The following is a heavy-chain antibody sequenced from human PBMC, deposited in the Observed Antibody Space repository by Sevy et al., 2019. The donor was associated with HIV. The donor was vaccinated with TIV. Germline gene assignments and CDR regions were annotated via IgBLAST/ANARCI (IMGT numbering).Heavy chain of an antibody. Sequence: ASVKVSCKASGGTFSSYAISWVRQAPGQGLEWMGGIIPIFGTANYAQKFQGRVTITADKSTSTAYMELSSLRSEDTAVYYWATYYGSGSYYKGSGAFDIWGQGTMVTVSS. J-gene: IGHJ3*02. D-gene: IGHD3-10*01. CDR1: GGTFSSYA. CDR3: ATYYGSGSYYKGSGAFDI. V-gene: IGHV1-69*06. CDR2: IIPIFGTA.